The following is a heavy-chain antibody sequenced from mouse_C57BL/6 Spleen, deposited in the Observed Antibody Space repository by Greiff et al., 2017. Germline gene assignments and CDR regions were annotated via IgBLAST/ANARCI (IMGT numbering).Heavy chain of an antibody. V-gene: IGHV3-1*01. CDR2: ISYSGST. CDR1: GYSITSGYD. D-gene: IGHD3-1*01. J-gene: IGHJ3*01. CDR3: ARDQGLGRFAY. Sequence: DVHLVESGPGMVKPSQSLSLTCTVTGYSITSGYDWHWIRHFPGNKLEWMGYISYSGSTNYNPSLKSRISITHDTSKNHFFLKLNSVTTEDTATYYCARDQGLGRFAYWGQGTLVTVSA.